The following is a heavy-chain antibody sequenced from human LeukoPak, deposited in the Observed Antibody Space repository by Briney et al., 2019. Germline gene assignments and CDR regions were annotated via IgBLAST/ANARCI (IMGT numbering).Heavy chain of an antibody. CDR2: IYYSGST. V-gene: IGHV4-59*08. CDR3: ATSIAVAATHKAYYYYYGMDV. D-gene: IGHD6-19*01. J-gene: IGHJ6*02. Sequence: PSETLSLTCAVYGGSFSGYYWSWIRQPPGKGLEWIGYIYYSGSTNYNPSLKSRVTISVDTSKNQFSLKLSSVTAADTAVYYCATSIAVAATHKAYYYYYGMDVWGQGTTVTVSS. CDR1: GGSFSGYY.